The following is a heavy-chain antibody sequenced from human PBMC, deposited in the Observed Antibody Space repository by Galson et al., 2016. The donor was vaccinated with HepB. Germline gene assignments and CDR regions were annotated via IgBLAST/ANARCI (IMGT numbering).Heavy chain of an antibody. CDR2: IHHNGVT. CDR1: GGSITTSSGDYH. J-gene: IGHJ4*02. Sequence: SETLSLTCTVSGGSITTSSGDYHWGWLRQPPGKGLEWLGNIHHNGVTYYNPSLGSRVTIYRDPSKNQFSLRLSSVTAADTAVFYCERHSGYSPFDYWGQGTLVAVSS. D-gene: IGHD3-22*01. CDR3: ERHSGYSPFDY. V-gene: IGHV4-39*01.